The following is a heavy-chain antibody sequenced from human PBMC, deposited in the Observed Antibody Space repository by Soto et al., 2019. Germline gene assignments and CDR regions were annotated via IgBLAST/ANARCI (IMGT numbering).Heavy chain of an antibody. CDR2: IWYDGSNK. J-gene: IGHJ5*02. Sequence: QVQLVESGGGVVQPGRSLRLSCAASGFTFSSYGMHWVRQAPGKGLEWVAVIWYDGSNKYYADSVKGRFTISRDNSKNTLYLQMNSLRAEDTAVYYCARDSRDWNYDGTNWFDPWGQGTLVTVSS. D-gene: IGHD1-7*01. CDR1: GFTFSSYG. V-gene: IGHV3-33*01. CDR3: ARDSRDWNYDGTNWFDP.